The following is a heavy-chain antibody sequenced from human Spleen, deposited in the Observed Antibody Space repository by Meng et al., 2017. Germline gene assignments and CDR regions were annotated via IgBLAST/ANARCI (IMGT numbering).Heavy chain of an antibody. Sequence: SVKVSCKASGGTFSSYTINWVRQAPGQGLEWMGRIIPILGIADYAQKFQGRVTITADKSTSTAYMELSSLRSEDTAVYYCARVQLDVWGQGTTVTVSS. D-gene: IGHD1-1*01. CDR1: GGTFSSYT. CDR3: ARVQLDV. CDR2: IIPILGIA. V-gene: IGHV1-69*02. J-gene: IGHJ6*01.